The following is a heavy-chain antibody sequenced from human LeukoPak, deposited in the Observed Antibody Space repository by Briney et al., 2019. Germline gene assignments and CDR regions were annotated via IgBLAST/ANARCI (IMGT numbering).Heavy chain of an antibody. D-gene: IGHD3-9*01. V-gene: IGHV1-18*01. CDR1: GGTFSSYA. J-gene: IGHJ4*02. Sequence: ASVKVSSKASGGTFSSYAISWVRQAPGQGLEWMGWISAYNGNTNYAQKLQGRVTMTTDTSTSTAYMELRSLRSDDTAVYYCARVVGAYYGILTGYWDYWGQGTLVTVSS. CDR2: ISAYNGNT. CDR3: ARVVGAYYGILTGYWDY.